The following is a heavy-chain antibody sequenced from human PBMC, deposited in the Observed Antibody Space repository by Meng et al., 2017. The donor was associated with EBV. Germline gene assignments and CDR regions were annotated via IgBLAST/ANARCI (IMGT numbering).Heavy chain of an antibody. J-gene: IGHJ5*02. Sequence: QVQLVQSGAEVKKPGSSVKVSCKASGDIFTNLAFTWVRQVPGKGLEWMGGFLPILGAANYAQKFQGRLTITADKSTTTAFMELRSLRVDDTAVYFCARDGIAVPGGSNWFDPWGQGTRVTVSS. V-gene: IGHV1-69*06. D-gene: IGHD6-19*01. CDR2: FLPILGAA. CDR1: GDIFTNLA. CDR3: ARDGIAVPGGSNWFDP.